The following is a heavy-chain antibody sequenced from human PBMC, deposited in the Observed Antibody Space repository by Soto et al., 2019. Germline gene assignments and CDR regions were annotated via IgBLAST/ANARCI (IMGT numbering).Heavy chain of an antibody. V-gene: IGHV3-21*02. J-gene: IGHJ4*02. CDR2: ISSTTNSI. Sequence: EVLLVESGGGLVKPGGSLRLSCAASGFTFTRYSINWVRQAPGKGLEWVASISSTTNSIYYGESLKGRLTISRDNAKNSVYLQMNTLRAEDTAVYYCARESEDLSANLDYWGQGTLVTVSS. CDR3: ARESEDLSANLDY. CDR1: GFTFTRYS.